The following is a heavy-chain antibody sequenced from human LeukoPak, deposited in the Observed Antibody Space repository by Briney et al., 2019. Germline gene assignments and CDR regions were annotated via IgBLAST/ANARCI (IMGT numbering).Heavy chain of an antibody. CDR3: ASFSSSWPSFDY. J-gene: IGHJ4*02. CDR2: INPSGGST. Sequence: GASVKVSCKASGYTFISYYMHWVRQAPGQGLEWMGIINPSGGSTSYAQKFQGRVTMTRDTSTSTVYMELSSLRSEDTAVYYCASFSSSWPSFDYWGQGTLVTVSS. D-gene: IGHD6-13*01. V-gene: IGHV1-46*01. CDR1: GYTFISYY.